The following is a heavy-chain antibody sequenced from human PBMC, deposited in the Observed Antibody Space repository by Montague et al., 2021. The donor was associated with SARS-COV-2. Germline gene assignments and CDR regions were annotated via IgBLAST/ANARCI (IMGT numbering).Heavy chain of an antibody. CDR1: GGSMSDHY. CDR2: IYYSGGI. D-gene: IGHD3-10*01. V-gene: IGHV4-59*11. CDR3: ARAVSVRRVVNCFDP. Sequence: SETLSLTCTVSGGSMSDHYWSWIRQPPGKGLEWLAYIYYSGGINSKPSXXSRVTISVDTSKNQFSLKLTSVTAADTAVYYCARAVSVRRVVNCFDPWGQGTLVTVSS. J-gene: IGHJ5*02.